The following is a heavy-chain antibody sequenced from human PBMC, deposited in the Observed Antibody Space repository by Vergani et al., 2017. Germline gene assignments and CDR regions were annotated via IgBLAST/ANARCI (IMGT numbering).Heavy chain of an antibody. V-gene: IGHV3-33*01. CDR2: IWYDGSNK. Sequence: QVQLVESGGGVVQPGRSLRLSCVASGFTFSSYGMHWVRQAPGKGLEWVAVIWYDGSNKYYADSVKGRFTISRDNSKNTLYLQMNSLRAEDTAVYYCARDPYIVVVPALYYYYGMDVWGQGTTVTVSS. D-gene: IGHD2-2*01. J-gene: IGHJ6*02. CDR1: GFTFSSYG. CDR3: ARDPYIVVVPALYYYYGMDV.